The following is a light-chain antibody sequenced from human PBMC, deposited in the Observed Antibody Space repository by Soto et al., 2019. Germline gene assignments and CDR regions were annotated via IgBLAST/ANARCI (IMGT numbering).Light chain of an antibody. Sequence: EIVMTQSPATLSVSPGERATLSCRASQSVSSNSAWYQQKPGQAPRLLIYYASTRATGIPARFSGSGSGTEFTLTISSLQSEDVAVYYCQQYNNWPGTFGQGTKVEIK. CDR3: QQYNNWPGT. V-gene: IGKV3-15*01. CDR1: QSVSSN. CDR2: YAS. J-gene: IGKJ1*01.